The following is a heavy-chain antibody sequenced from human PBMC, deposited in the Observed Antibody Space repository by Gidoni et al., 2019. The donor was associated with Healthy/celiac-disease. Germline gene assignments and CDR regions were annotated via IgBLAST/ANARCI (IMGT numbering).Heavy chain of an antibody. CDR2: IKQDGSEK. J-gene: IGHJ4*02. CDR3: ARGLAAGARGY. CDR1: GFTFSSYW. V-gene: IGHV3-7*01. Sequence: EVQLVESGGGLVQPGGSLRLSCAASGFTFSSYWMSWVRQAPGKGLEWVANIKQDGSEKYYVDSVKCRFTISRDNAKNSLYLQMNSLRAEDTAVYYCARGLAAGARGYWGQGTLVTVSS. D-gene: IGHD6-13*01.